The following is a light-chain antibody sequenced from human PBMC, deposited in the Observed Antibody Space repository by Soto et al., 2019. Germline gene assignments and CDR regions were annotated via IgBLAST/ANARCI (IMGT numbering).Light chain of an antibody. J-gene: IGKJ3*01. CDR3: QQYKSYSFT. CDR1: QSVSSW. CDR2: KAS. Sequence: DIQMTQSPSTLSASVGDRVTITCRASQSVSSWLAWYQQKPGKAPKLLIYKASDLESGVSSRFSGSGSGTEFTLTISSLQPDDFATYYCQQYKSYSFTFGPGTTVDIK. V-gene: IGKV1-5*03.